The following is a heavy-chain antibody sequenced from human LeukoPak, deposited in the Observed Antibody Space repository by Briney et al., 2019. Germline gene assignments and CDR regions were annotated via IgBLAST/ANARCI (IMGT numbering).Heavy chain of an antibody. CDR1: GFTFSSYA. D-gene: IGHD2-2*01. CDR3: ARSPFIVVVPAPPVDI. V-gene: IGHV3-64*01. Sequence: RGSLRLSCAASGFTFSSYAMHWVRQAPGKGLEYVSAISSNGGSTYYANSVKGRFTISRDSSKNTLYLQMGSLRAEDMAVYYCARSPFIVVVPAPPVDIWGQGTMVTVSS. CDR2: ISSNGGST. J-gene: IGHJ3*02.